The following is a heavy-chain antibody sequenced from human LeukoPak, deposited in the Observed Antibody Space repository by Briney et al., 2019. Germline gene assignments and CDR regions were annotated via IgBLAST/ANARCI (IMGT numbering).Heavy chain of an antibody. V-gene: IGHV1-69*13. J-gene: IGHJ4*02. CDR3: ARGSRSSGSRESFYYFDY. CDR1: GGTFSSYA. D-gene: IGHD6-19*01. Sequence: ASVKVSCKASGGTFSSYAISWVRQAPGQGLEWMGGIIPIFGTANYAQKFQGRVTITADESTSTAYMELSSLRSEDTAVYYCARGSRSSGSRESFYYFDYWGQGTLVTVSS. CDR2: IIPIFGTA.